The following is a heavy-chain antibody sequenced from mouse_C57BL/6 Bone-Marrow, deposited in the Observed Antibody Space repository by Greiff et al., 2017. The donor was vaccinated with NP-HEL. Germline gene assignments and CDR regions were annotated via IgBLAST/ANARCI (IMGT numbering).Heavy chain of an antibody. J-gene: IGHJ4*01. D-gene: IGHD1-1*01. CDR2: IYPRSGNT. Sequence: QVQLQQSGAELARPGASVKLSCKASGYTFTSYGISWVKQRTGQGLEWIGEIYPRSGNTYYNEQFKGKATLTADKSSSTAYMELRSLTSEDSAVYFCARGDYYGSSLYAMDYWGQGTSVTVSS. CDR1: GYTFTSYG. V-gene: IGHV1-81*01. CDR3: ARGDYYGSSLYAMDY.